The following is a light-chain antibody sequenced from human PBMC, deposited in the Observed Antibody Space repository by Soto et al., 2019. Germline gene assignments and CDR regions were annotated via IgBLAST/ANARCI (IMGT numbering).Light chain of an antibody. CDR1: QYIGSA. V-gene: IGKV3-15*01. Sequence: EVVLTQSPATLSVSPGDRATLSCRASQYIGSAVAWYHQRSGQAPRLLIFDASVRVPTTPARFSGSVSGTEFILTISSLQSEDFAVYYCQQYSKWPLTFGGGTKVDIK. J-gene: IGKJ4*01. CDR2: DAS. CDR3: QQYSKWPLT.